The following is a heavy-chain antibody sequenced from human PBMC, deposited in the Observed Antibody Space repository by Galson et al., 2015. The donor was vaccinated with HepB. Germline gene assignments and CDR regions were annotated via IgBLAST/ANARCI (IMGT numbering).Heavy chain of an antibody. Sequence: SETLSLTCTVSGDSINDYYWSWIRQPPGKGLEWIGYIYYSGNTNYSPSLRSRVTISVDTSGKQFSLKLSSVTAADTAVYYCARLKYYDSSGYPATFDIWGQGTMVIVSS. V-gene: IGHV4-59*01. J-gene: IGHJ3*02. CDR2: IYYSGNT. CDR1: GDSINDYY. D-gene: IGHD3-22*01. CDR3: ARLKYYDSSGYPATFDI.